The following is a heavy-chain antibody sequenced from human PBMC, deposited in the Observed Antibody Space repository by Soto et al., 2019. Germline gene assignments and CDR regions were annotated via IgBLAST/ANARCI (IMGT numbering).Heavy chain of an antibody. CDR1: GGTFSSYA. J-gene: IGHJ4*02. D-gene: IGHD6-13*01. Sequence: ASVKVSCKASGGTFSSYAISWVRQAPGQGLEWMGGIIPIFGTANYAQKFQGRVTITTDESTSTAYMELSSLRSEDTAVYYCARGAGIAAAGTLDYWGQGTLVTVSS. V-gene: IGHV1-69*05. CDR2: IIPIFGTA. CDR3: ARGAGIAAAGTLDY.